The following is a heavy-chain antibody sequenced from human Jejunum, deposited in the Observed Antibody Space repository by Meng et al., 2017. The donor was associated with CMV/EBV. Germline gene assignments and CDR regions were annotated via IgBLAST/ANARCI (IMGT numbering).Heavy chain of an antibody. J-gene: IGHJ4*02. D-gene: IGHD1-7*01. Sequence: GLTFGTYSMHWVRQAPGKGLEWVSSISSSSSSIYYTDSVKGRFTISRDNAKNSLFLLMNSLRAEDTAVYFCARELELLNYLDYWGQGTLVTVSS. CDR1: GLTFGTYS. V-gene: IGHV3-21*06. CDR3: ARELELLNYLDY. CDR2: ISSSSSSI.